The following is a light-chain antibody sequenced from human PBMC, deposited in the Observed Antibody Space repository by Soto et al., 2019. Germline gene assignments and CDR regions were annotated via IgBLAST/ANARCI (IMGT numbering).Light chain of an antibody. V-gene: IGLV2-14*01. J-gene: IGLJ1*01. Sequence: QSVLAQPASVSGSPGQSITISCTGTSSDVGAYNYVSWYQQYPGKAPKLMIYEVSNRPSGASNRFSGSKSGNMASLTISGLQAEDEADYYCSSYTSGSTRVFGTGTKVTVL. CDR3: SSYTSGSTRV. CDR1: SSDVGAYNY. CDR2: EVS.